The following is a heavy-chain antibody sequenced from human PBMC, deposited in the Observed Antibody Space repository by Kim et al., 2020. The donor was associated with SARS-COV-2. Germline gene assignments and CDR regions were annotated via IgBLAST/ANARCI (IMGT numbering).Heavy chain of an antibody. V-gene: IGHV3-21*01. Sequence: GGSLRLSCAASGFTFSSYSMNWVRQAPGKGLEWVSSISSSSYIYYADSVKGRFTISRDNAKNSLYLQMNSLRAEDTAVYYCARDDSSGYYYAFDYWGQGTLVTVSS. CDR1: GFTFSSYS. CDR2: ISSSSYI. CDR3: ARDDSSGYYYAFDY. D-gene: IGHD3-22*01. J-gene: IGHJ4*02.